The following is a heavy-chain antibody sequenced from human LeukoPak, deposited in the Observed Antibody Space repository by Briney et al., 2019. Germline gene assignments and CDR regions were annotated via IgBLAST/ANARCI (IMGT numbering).Heavy chain of an antibody. CDR2: IIPIFGTA. V-gene: IGHV1-69*05. CDR1: GGTFSSYA. Sequence: SVKVSCKASGGTFSSYAISWVRQAPGQGLEWMGRIIPIFGTANYAQKFQGRVTITTDESTSTAYMELRSLRSEDTAVYYCARDVKGDYSNYLFDYWGQGTLVTVSS. CDR3: ARDVKGDYSNYLFDY. J-gene: IGHJ4*02. D-gene: IGHD4-11*01.